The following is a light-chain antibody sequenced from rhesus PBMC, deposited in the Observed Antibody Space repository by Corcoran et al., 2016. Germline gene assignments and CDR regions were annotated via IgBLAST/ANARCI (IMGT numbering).Light chain of an antibody. CDR3: IQGTQLPRT. Sequence: DIVMTQTPLSLPVTPGESASISCRSSQSLLHSDGYTYLDWYLQKPGQSPQLLIYLDSNRASGVPDRFSGRGAGTVCTLKISRVEAEDVGVYYCIQGTQLPRTFGQGTKVDIK. V-gene: IGKV2-78*01. CDR1: QSLLHSDGYTY. CDR2: LDS. J-gene: IGKJ1*01.